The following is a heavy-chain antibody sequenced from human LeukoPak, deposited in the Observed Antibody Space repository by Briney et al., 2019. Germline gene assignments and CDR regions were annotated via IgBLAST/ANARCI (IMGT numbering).Heavy chain of an antibody. V-gene: IGHV3-33*06. J-gene: IGHJ6*02. CDR2: IWYDGSNK. CDR3: AKVLSASGSYWSSGYYYDMDV. CDR1: GFTFSSYG. Sequence: RSGRSLILSCAASGFTFSSYGMHWVRQAPGKGLEWVAVIWYDGSNKYSADSVKGRFIISRDNSKNTLYLQMNSLRAEDTAVYYCAKVLSASGSYWSSGYYYDMDVWGQGTTVTVSS. D-gene: IGHD3-10*01.